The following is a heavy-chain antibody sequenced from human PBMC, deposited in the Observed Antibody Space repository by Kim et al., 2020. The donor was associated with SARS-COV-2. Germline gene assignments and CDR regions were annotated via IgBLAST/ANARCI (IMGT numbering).Heavy chain of an antibody. CDR3: ARRSTLIPSRPHFDY. CDR2: SYYSGNT. V-gene: IGHV4-39*01. J-gene: IGHJ4*02. CDR1: GGSISGYY. Sequence: SETLSLTCIVSGGSISGYYWGWIRLSPGKGLEWIGSSYYSGNTYYNPSLKSRVTISVDTSKNQFSLKLSSVTAADTAVYYCARRSTLIPSRPHFDYWGQGILVTVSS. D-gene: IGHD6-6*01.